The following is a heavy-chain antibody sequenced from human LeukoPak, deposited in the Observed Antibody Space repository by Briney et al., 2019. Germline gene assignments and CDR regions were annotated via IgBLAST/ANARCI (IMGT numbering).Heavy chain of an antibody. Sequence: GASVKVSCKASGYTFTSYDINWVRQATGQGLEWMGWMNPNSGNTGYAQKFQGRVTMTRNTSISTAYMELSSLRSEDTAVYYCARSGTRAAARRSKWFDPWGQGTLVTVSS. J-gene: IGHJ5*02. V-gene: IGHV1-8*01. CDR3: ARSGTRAAARRSKWFDP. D-gene: IGHD1/OR15-1a*01. CDR2: MNPNSGNT. CDR1: GYTFTSYD.